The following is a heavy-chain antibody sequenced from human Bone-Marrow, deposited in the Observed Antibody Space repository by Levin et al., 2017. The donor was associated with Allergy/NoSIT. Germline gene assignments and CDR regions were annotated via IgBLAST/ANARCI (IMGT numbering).Heavy chain of an antibody. V-gene: IGHV4-38-2*02. CDR3: ARDLGQYDILSTYYGAPTDI. J-gene: IGHJ4*02. CDR2: IYHSGNT. Sequence: SETLSLTCTVSGYSISSGYYWGWIRQSPGKGLEWIGNIYHSGNTFYNPSLKSRVTVSLDAAKNQVSLNLKSVTAADTAIYYCARDLGQYDILSTYYGAPTDIWGQGTLVTVSS. CDR1: GYSISSGYY. D-gene: IGHD3-9*01.